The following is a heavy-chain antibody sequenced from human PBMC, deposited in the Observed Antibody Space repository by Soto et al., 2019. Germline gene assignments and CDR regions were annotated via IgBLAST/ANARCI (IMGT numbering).Heavy chain of an antibody. CDR2: INPSGGST. CDR3: ARDRSDDKVWGSYSLGHGAFDI. J-gene: IGHJ3*02. D-gene: IGHD3-16*01. CDR1: GYTITSYY. Sequence: ASVKVSCKASGYTITSYYMHWVRQAPGQGLEWMGIINPSGGSTGYAQKFQGRATMSRGTSTSTVYMELSSLRSEDTAVYYCARDRSDDKVWGSYSLGHGAFDIWGQGTMVTVSS. V-gene: IGHV1-46*01.